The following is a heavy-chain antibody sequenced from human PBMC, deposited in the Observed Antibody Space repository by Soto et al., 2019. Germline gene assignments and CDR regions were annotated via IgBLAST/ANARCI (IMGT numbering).Heavy chain of an antibody. CDR3: AKDRGAYCGGDCWFYFDY. Sequence: GESLKISCAASGFTFSSYAMSWVRQAPGKGLEWVSAISGSGGSTYYADSVKGRFTISRDNSKNTLYLQMNSLRAEDTAVYYCAKDRGAYCGGDCWFYFDYWGQGTLVTVSS. CDR1: GFTFSSYA. V-gene: IGHV3-23*01. J-gene: IGHJ4*02. CDR2: ISGSGGST. D-gene: IGHD2-21*01.